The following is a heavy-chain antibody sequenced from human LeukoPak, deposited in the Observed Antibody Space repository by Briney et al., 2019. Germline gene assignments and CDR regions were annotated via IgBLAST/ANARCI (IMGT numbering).Heavy chain of an antibody. D-gene: IGHD3-10*01. CDR1: GFTFSSYW. CDR2: IKQDGSEK. Sequence: PGGSLRLSCAASGFTFSSYWMIWVRQAPGKGLEWVANIKQDGSEKYYVDSVKGRFTISRDKAKNSLYLQMNSLRAEDTAVYYCARDFRYYYGAGSKDYWGKGTLVTASS. CDR3: ARDFRYYYGAGSKDY. V-gene: IGHV3-7*01. J-gene: IGHJ4*02.